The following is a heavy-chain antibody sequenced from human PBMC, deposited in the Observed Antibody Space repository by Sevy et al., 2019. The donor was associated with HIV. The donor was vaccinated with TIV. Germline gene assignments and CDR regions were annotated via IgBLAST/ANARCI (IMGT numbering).Heavy chain of an antibody. D-gene: IGHD5-12*01. CDR3: AKSTVGYGRGYYMDV. J-gene: IGHJ6*03. Sequence: GGSLRLSCAASGFTFGSFAMSWVRRVPGKGLEWVSTISGSGGSTYYVDSVKGRFTISSDRSKSTLYLQMNSLSADDTAIYYCAKSTVGYGRGYYMDVWGKGTTVTVSS. V-gene: IGHV3-23*01. CDR1: GFTFGSFA. CDR2: ISGSGGST.